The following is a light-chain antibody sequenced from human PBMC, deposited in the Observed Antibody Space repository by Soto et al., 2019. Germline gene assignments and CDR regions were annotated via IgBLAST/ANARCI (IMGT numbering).Light chain of an antibody. J-gene: IGKJ4*01. CDR3: QQYSTYPLT. V-gene: IGKV1-5*01. CDR1: QSITNW. Sequence: DIQMTQSPSTLSASVGDRVTITCRASQSITNWLAWYRQKPGKAPNLLIYDASSLETGVPSRFSGNGSRTEFTLTISSLQPDDFATYYCQQYSTYPLTFGGGTKVEIK. CDR2: DAS.